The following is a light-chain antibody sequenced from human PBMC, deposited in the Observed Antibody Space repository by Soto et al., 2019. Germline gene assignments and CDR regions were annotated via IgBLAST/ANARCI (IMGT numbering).Light chain of an antibody. Sequence: EIVLTQSPGTLSLSLGERATLSCGASQSVTSNYLAWYQQKPGQAPRLLIFGASIRVTGIPDRFIGSGSGTDFTLTISRLEPEDFAVYYCQHYVTSLTTFGQGTKV. J-gene: IGKJ1*01. V-gene: IGKV3-20*01. CDR2: GAS. CDR3: QHYVTSLTT. CDR1: QSVTSNY.